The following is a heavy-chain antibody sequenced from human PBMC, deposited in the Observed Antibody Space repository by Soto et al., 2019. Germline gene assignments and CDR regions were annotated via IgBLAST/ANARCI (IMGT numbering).Heavy chain of an antibody. CDR1: GFTFSSYA. CDR3: ARVFYYDFWTFDY. Sequence: GGSLRLSCAASGFTFSSYAMSWVRQAPGKGLEWVSAISGSGGSTYYADSVKGRFTISRDNSKNTLSLQMNSLRAEDTAVYYCARVFYYDFWTFDYWGQGTLVTVSS. D-gene: IGHD3-3*01. V-gene: IGHV3-23*01. CDR2: ISGSGGST. J-gene: IGHJ4*02.